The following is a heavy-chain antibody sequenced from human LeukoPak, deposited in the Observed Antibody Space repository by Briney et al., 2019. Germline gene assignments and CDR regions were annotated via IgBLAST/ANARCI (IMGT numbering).Heavy chain of an antibody. CDR2: ISYDGSNK. Sequence: GGSLRLSCAASGFTLSNYGMNWVRQAPGKGLEWVAVISYDGSNKYYADSVKGRFTISRDNSKNTLYLQMNSLRAEDTAVYYCARGGSSGWYYFDYWGQGTLVTVSS. CDR1: GFTLSNYG. D-gene: IGHD6-19*01. J-gene: IGHJ4*02. CDR3: ARGGSSGWYYFDY. V-gene: IGHV3-30*03.